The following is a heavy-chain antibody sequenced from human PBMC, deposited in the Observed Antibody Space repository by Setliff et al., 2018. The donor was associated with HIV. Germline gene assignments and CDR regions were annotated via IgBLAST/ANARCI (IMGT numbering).Heavy chain of an antibody. D-gene: IGHD2-15*01. CDR3: AREYAMAARY. J-gene: IGHJ4*02. CDR2: ISSSSSYI. Sequence: PGGSLRLSCAASGFTFSSYSMNWVRQVPGKGLEWVSSISSSSSYIYYADSVKGRFTISRDNAKNSLYLQMNSLRVEDTAVYYCAREYAMAARYWGRGTLVTVSS. V-gene: IGHV3-21*04. CDR1: GFTFSSYS.